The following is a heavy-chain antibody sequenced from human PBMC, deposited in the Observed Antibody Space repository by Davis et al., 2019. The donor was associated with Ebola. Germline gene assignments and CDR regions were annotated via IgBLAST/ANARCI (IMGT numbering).Heavy chain of an antibody. V-gene: IGHV3-53*01. CDR1: GFTVSSNY. CDR2: IYSGGST. D-gene: IGHD3-10*01. J-gene: IGHJ6*02. CDR3: AREYYYGSGSGMDV. Sequence: GESLKISCAASGFTVSSNYMSWVRQAPGKGLEWVSVIYSGGSTYYADSVKGRFTISRDNSKNTLYLQMNSLRAEDTAVYYCAREYYYGSGSGMDVWGQGTTVTVSS.